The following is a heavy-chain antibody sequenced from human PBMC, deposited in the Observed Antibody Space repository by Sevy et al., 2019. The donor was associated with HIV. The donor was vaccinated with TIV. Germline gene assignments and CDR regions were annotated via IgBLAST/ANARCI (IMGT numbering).Heavy chain of an antibody. CDR2: IYSGGTT. CDR3: ARDPPGIAATGGG. J-gene: IGHJ4*02. CDR1: GFTVSNNY. Sequence: GGSLRLSCAASGFTVSNNYMNWVLQAPGKGLEWVSLIYSGGTTHYADSVQGRFTISRDHRKNTLYLQMNSLSAEDTAIYYCARDPPGIAATGGGWGQGTLVTVSS. V-gene: IGHV3-53*01. D-gene: IGHD6-13*01.